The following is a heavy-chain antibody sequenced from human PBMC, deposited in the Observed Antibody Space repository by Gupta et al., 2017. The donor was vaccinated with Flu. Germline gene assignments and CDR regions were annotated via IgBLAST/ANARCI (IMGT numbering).Heavy chain of an antibody. CDR2: SKNRATSYTT. J-gene: IGHJ4*02. D-gene: IGHD3-22*01. CDR1: GFTLSDHH. CDR3: TRLNFYDGSGYYNDF. V-gene: IGHV3-72*01. Sequence: EVQLVESGGGLVQPGGSLRLSCVVSGFTLSDHHLDWVSQAPGKGLEWIGRSKNRATSYTTVYAASVEGRFTFSRDDSKNSVNLQMNSLKTEDTAVYYCTRLNFYDGSGYYNDFWGQGTLVAVSS.